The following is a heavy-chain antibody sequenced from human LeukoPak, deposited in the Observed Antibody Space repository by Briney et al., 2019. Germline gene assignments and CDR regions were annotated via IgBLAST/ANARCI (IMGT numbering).Heavy chain of an antibody. J-gene: IGHJ4*02. V-gene: IGHV3-30*04. D-gene: IGHD6-13*01. CDR1: GFTFSSYA. CDR3: ASHIISSWFYGGFDY. Sequence: QPGGSLRLSCAASGFTFSSYAMHWVRQAPGKGLEWVAVISYDGSNKYYADSVKGRFTTSRDNSKNTLYLQMNSLRAEDTAVYYCASHIISSWFYGGFDYWGQGTLVTVSS. CDR2: ISYDGSNK.